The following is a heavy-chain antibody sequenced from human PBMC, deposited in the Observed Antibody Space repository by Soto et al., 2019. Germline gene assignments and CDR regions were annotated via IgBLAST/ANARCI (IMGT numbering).Heavy chain of an antibody. CDR3: ARSAAGRLVGWFDP. V-gene: IGHV3-33*01. CDR1: GFTFSSYG. J-gene: IGHJ5*02. Sequence: GGSLRLSCAASGFTFSSYGMHWVRQAPGKGLEWVAVIWYDGSNKYYADSVKGRFTISRDNSKNTLYLQMNSLRAEDTAVYYCARSAAGRLVGWFDPWGQGTLVTVSS. CDR2: IWYDGSNK. D-gene: IGHD6-13*01.